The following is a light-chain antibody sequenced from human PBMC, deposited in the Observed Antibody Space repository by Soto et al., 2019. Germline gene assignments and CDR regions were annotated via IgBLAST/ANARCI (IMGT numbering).Light chain of an antibody. CDR3: VLYMGSGIWV. V-gene: IGLV2-11*01. CDR1: SSDVGGYNF. Sequence: QSALTQPRSVSGSPGQSVTISCTGTSSDVGGYNFVSWYQQYPGKAPKLIIYDVTKGPSGVPDRFSGSIVGNKAALTISGAQADDESDYYCVLYMGSGIWVFGGGTKLTVL. J-gene: IGLJ3*02. CDR2: DVT.